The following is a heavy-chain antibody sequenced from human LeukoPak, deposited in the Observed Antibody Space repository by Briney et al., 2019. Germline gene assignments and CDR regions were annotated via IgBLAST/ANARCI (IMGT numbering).Heavy chain of an antibody. CDR1: GYTFTGYY. V-gene: IGHV1-2*02. CDR3: ARSYYDILTGYYYYYMDV. J-gene: IGHJ6*03. D-gene: IGHD3-9*01. CDR2: INPNSGDT. Sequence: ASVKVSCKASGYTFTGYYMHWVRQAPGQGLEWMGWINPNSGDTNYAQKFQGRVTMIRDTSISTAYMELSRLRSDDTAVYYCARSYYDILTGYYYYYMDVWGKGTTVTVSS.